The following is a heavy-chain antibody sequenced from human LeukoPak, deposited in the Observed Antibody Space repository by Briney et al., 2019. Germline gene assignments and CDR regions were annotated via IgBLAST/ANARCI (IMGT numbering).Heavy chain of an antibody. V-gene: IGHV3-53*01. Sequence: PGGSLRLSCAASGFTVRGNYMSWVRQAPGKGLEWVSVIYGGGDTYYADSVKGRFTISRDNSKNTLYLQMNSLRAEDTALYYCARRPAEGHYGDNDWGQGALVTVSS. CDR1: GFTVRGNY. J-gene: IGHJ4*02. CDR3: ARRPAEGHYGDND. D-gene: IGHD4-17*01. CDR2: IYGGGDT.